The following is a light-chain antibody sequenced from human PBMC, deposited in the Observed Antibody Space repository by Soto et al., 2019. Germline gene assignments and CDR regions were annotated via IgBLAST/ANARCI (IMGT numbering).Light chain of an antibody. CDR1: QSVSNSY. J-gene: IGKJ5*01. V-gene: IGKV3-20*01. CDR2: GAS. Sequence: EIVLTQSPGTLSLSPGERATLSCGASQSVSNSYLAWYQQKHGQAPRLLMYGASNRATGIPDRFSGSGYETDFNLTISRLETEDFAVYYCQQYGTTRITFGQGTRLEIK. CDR3: QQYGTTRIT.